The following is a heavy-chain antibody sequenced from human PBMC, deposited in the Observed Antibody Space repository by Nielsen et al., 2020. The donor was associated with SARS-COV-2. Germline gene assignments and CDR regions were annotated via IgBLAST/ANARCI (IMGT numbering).Heavy chain of an antibody. CDR1: GYTLSELS. CDR2: FDPGDAET. D-gene: IGHD3-3*01. J-gene: IGHJ4*02. CDR3: ATSLVAAIFGVLDY. Sequence: ASVKVSCKVSGYTLSELSIHWVRQAPGKGLEWMGGFDPGDAETVYAQKFQGRITMTEDTSADTAYMDLGSLRTVDTAVYYCATSLVAAIFGVLDYWGPGTLVTVSS. V-gene: IGHV1-24*01.